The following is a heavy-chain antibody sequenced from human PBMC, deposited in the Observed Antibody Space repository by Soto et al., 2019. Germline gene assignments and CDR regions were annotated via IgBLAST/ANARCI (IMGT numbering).Heavy chain of an antibody. CDR3: ARLSTVANPGMDV. J-gene: IGHJ6*02. Sequence: SVKVSFKASGGTFSSYAISWLRQAPGQGLEWMGGIIPIFGTANYAQKFQGRVTITADESTSTAYMELSSLRSEDTAVYYCARLSTVANPGMDVWGQGTTVTVSS. V-gene: IGHV1-69*13. CDR1: GGTFSSYA. CDR2: IIPIFGTA. D-gene: IGHD4-17*01.